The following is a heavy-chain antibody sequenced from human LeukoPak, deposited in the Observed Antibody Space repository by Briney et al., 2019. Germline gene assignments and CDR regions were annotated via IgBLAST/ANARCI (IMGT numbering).Heavy chain of an antibody. CDR3: ARVSLWPAANYYYYYGMDV. D-gene: IGHD2-2*01. J-gene: IGHJ6*02. V-gene: IGHV3-74*01. CDR2: INSDGSST. Sequence: PGGSLRLSCAASGFTFSSYWMHWVRQAPGKGLVWVSRINSDGSSTSYADSVKGRFTISRDNAKNTLYLQMNSLRAEDTAVYYCARVSLWPAANYYYYYGMDVWGQGTTVTVSS. CDR1: GFTFSSYW.